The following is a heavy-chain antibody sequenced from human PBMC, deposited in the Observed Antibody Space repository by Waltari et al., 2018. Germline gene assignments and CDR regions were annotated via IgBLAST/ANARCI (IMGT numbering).Heavy chain of an antibody. V-gene: IGHV1-69*14. CDR3: VHSSSRGWRDYYYMDV. CDR2: IIPIFGTA. CDR1: GGTFSSYA. D-gene: IGHD6-6*01. Sequence: QVQLVQSGAEVKKPGSSVKVSCKASGGTFSSYAISWVRQAPGQGLEWMGGIIPIFGTANYAQKFQGRVTITADKSTSTAYMELSSLRSEDTAVYYCVHSSSRGWRDYYYMDVWGKGTTVTVSS. J-gene: IGHJ6*03.